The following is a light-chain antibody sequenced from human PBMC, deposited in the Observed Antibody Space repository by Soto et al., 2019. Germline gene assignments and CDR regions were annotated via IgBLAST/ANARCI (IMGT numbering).Light chain of an antibody. Sequence: DIQLTQSPSFLSASVGDRVTITCRASQDISNYLAWYQQKPGKAPNFLLYATSTFQSGVPSRFSGSGSGTQFTLTISSLQPEDCATYYCQQVNSYPLTFGGGTKVESK. CDR3: QQVNSYPLT. J-gene: IGKJ4*01. CDR2: ATS. CDR1: QDISNY. V-gene: IGKV1-9*01.